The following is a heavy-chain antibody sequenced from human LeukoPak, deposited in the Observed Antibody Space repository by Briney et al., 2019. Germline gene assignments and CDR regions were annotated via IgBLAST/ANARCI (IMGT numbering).Heavy chain of an antibody. J-gene: IGHJ3*02. Sequence: SQTLSLTCAISGDSVSSNSAAWNWIRPSPSRGLEWLGRTYYRSKWYNDYAESVKSRITINPDTSKNQFSLQLNSVTPEDTAVYYCARDLRPYCSSTSCYSDAFDIWGQGTMVTVSS. V-gene: IGHV6-1*01. CDR2: TYYRSKWYN. CDR3: ARDLRPYCSSTSCYSDAFDI. D-gene: IGHD2-2*01. CDR1: GDSVSSNSAA.